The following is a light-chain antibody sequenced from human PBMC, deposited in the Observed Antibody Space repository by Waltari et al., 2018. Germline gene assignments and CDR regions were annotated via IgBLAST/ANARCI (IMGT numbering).Light chain of an antibody. CDR1: QSVSRS. CDR2: DAS. V-gene: IGKV3-20*01. CDR3: QKYVSLPAT. J-gene: IGKJ1*01. Sequence: EIVLTQSPGTLSLSPGEGANLSCRASQSVSRSLAWYQQKPGQAPRLLIYDASTRATGIPDRFSGSGSGTDFSLTISRLEPEDFAVYYCQKYVSLPATFGQGTTVEIK.